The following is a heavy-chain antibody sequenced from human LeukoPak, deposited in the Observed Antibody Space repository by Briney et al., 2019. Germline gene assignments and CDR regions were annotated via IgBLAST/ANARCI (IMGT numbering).Heavy chain of an antibody. CDR2: IYYSGST. Sequence: SETLSLTCTVSGGSISSYYWSWIRQPPGKGLEWIGYIYYSGSTNYNPSLKSRVTISVDTSKNQFFLKLSSVTTADTAVYYCARRAVRGSYFGYWGQGTLVTVSS. V-gene: IGHV4-59*08. D-gene: IGHD1-26*01. CDR3: ARRAVRGSYFGY. CDR1: GGSISSYY. J-gene: IGHJ4*02.